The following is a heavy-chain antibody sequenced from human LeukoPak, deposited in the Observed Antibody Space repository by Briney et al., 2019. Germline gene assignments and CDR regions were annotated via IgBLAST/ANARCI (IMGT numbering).Heavy chain of an antibody. CDR1: GGSVSSLY. V-gene: IGHV4-59*02. D-gene: IGHD3-10*01. J-gene: IGHJ4*02. CDR3: ARSYGYLDY. Sequence: SSETLSLTCNVSGGSVSSLYCSWFRQSPGEGLEWIGHIYYTGSTNYSPLLKGRVTISLDTSKNQFSLRLSSVTAADTAVYYCARSYGYLDYWGQGILVTVSS. CDR2: IYYTGST.